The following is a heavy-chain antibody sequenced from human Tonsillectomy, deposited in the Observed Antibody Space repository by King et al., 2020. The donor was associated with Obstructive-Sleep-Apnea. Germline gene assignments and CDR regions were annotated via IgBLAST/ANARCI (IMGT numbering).Heavy chain of an antibody. V-gene: IGHV3-74*02. CDR3: ARAVPTIVGVGVGAFDI. J-gene: IGHJ3*02. CDR2: INSDGSST. Sequence: QLVQSGGGLVQPGGSLRLSCAASGFTFSSYWMHWVRQAPGKGLVWVSRINSDGSSTSYADSVKGRFTISRDNAKNTLYLQMNSLRAEDTAVYYCARAVPTIVGVGVGAFDIWGQGTMVTVSS. D-gene: IGHD1-26*01. CDR1: GFTFSSYW.